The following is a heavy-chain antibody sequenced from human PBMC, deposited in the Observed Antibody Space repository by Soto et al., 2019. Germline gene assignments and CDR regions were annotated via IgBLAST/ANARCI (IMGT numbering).Heavy chain of an antibody. CDR1: GYTFTTYG. V-gene: IGHV1-18*01. D-gene: IGHD2-2*01. CDR3: ARDCITTSWYELDY. Sequence: ASVKVSCKASGYTFTTYGMTWLRQAPGQGLEWVGWISAYNGNTNYAQKFQGRVTMTTDTSTSTGYMELTSLRSDDTAVYYCARDCITTSWYELDYCGQGTLVTVSS. J-gene: IGHJ4*02. CDR2: ISAYNGNT.